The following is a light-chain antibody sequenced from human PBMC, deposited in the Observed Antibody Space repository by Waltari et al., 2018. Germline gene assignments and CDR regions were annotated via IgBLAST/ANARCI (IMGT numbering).Light chain of an antibody. CDR1: SSDVVGYNY. J-gene: IGLJ3*02. CDR2: DVS. CDR3: SSYTSSSTWV. V-gene: IGLV2-14*01. Sequence: QSALPQPASVSGSPGQPITISCTGTSSDVVGYNYVAWYQQHPGKAPTLMIYDVSKRPSGVSNRFSGSKSGNTASLTISGLQAEDEADYYCSSYTSSSTWVFGGGTKLTVL.